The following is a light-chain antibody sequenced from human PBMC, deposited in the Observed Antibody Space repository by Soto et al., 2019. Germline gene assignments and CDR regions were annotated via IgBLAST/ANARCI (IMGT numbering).Light chain of an antibody. CDR2: GAS. J-gene: IGKJ5*01. V-gene: IGKV3-20*01. CDR1: QSFVNMY. Sequence: IVFTQSPGTLSLSPGERATLSCRASQSFVNMYLAWYQQKPGQAPRLLMYGASRRPTGIPDRFSGSGSGTDFTLTISRLEPEDFAVYYCQQYGSSPPITFGQGTRLEIK. CDR3: QQYGSSPPIT.